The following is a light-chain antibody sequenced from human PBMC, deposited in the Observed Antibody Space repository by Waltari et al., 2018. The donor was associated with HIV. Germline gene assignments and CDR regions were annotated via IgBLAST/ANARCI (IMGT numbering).Light chain of an antibody. CDR1: SPKIGRNT. CDR3: ASWDDSLNGPV. V-gene: IGLV1-44*01. J-gene: IGLJ2*01. Sequence: QSVLTQPPSTSGTPGQRATISCSGSSPKIGRNTVRWFQQLPGKAPKVLIYGKNQRPAGVPDRFSGSKSGTSASLAIGGLQSEDEADYYCASWDDSLNGPVFGGGTTLTVL. CDR2: GKN.